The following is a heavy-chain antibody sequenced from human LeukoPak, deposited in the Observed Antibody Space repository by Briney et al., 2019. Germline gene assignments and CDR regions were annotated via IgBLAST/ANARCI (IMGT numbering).Heavy chain of an antibody. D-gene: IGHD3-22*01. CDR2: ISGSGGST. CDR1: GFTFSSYA. J-gene: IGHJ3*02. Sequence: GGSLRLSCAASGFTFSSYAMSWVRQAPGKGLEWVSAISGSGGSTYYADSVKGRFTISRDNSKNTLYLQMNSLRAEDTAVYYYAKDAITMIVVVITTGAFDIWGQGTMVTVSS. CDR3: AKDAITMIVVVITTGAFDI. V-gene: IGHV3-23*01.